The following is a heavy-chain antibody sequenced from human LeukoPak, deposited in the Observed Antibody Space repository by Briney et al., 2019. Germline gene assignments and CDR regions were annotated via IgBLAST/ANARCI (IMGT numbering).Heavy chain of an antibody. CDR3: ARASGSYYDFWSGYYFDY. D-gene: IGHD3-3*01. CDR2: IYYSGST. J-gene: IGHJ4*02. Sequence: SETLSLTCTASGGSISSGGYYWSWIRQHPGKGLEWIGYIYYSGSTYYNPSLKSRVTISVDTSKNQFSLKLSSVTAADTAVYYCARASGSYYDFWSGYYFDYWGQGTLVTVSS. V-gene: IGHV4-31*03. CDR1: GGSISSGGYY.